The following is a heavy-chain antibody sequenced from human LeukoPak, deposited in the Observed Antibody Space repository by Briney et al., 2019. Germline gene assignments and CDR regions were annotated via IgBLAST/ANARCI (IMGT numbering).Heavy chain of an antibody. D-gene: IGHD6-13*01. V-gene: IGHV3-33*01. CDR1: GFSFSSYG. J-gene: IGHJ6*02. Sequence: GGSLRLSCAASGFSFSSYGMHWVRQAPGKGLERVTVIWYDGSKKYYADSVKGRFTISRDNSKNTLYLQMNSLRAEDTAVYYCAREEIGYSSSWYSLDYYGMDVWGQGTTVTVSS. CDR2: IWYDGSKK. CDR3: AREEIGYSSSWYSLDYYGMDV.